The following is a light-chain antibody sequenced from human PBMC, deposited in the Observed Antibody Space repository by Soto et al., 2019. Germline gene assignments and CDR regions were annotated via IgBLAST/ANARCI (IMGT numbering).Light chain of an antibody. J-gene: IGLJ3*02. CDR2: EGV. CDR1: STDVGSYNL. CDR3: ASWDDNLNGGV. Sequence: QSALTQPASVSGSPGQSITISCTGTSTDVGSYNLVSWYQQHPGKAPKFIIYEGVKRPSGVSNRFSGSKSGDTASLAINGLHSEDEADYYCASWDDNLNGGVFGGGTKLTVL. V-gene: IGLV2-14*02.